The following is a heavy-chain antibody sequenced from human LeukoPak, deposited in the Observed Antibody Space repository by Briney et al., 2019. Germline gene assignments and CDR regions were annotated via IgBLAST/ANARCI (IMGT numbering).Heavy chain of an antibody. Sequence: GESLKFSCAASGYTFSDYGRHWVRQAPGKGLGWAASIRYDGTGQYYADSVKGRFTISRDNSRNTLYLQMNSLRGEDTAIYYCTKDLSTSHCTTAMCYYFDYWGLGTLVTVSS. D-gene: IGHD2/OR15-2a*01. V-gene: IGHV3-30*02. CDR1: GYTFSDYG. J-gene: IGHJ4*01. CDR2: IRYDGTGQ. CDR3: TKDLSTSHCTTAMCYYFDY.